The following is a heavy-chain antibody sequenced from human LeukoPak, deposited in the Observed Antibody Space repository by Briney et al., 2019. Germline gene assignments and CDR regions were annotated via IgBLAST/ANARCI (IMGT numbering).Heavy chain of an antibody. J-gene: IGHJ4*02. D-gene: IGHD6-13*01. CDR1: GFTFSSYA. CDR2: ISTNGGST. V-gene: IGHV3-64*01. Sequence: PGGSLRLSCAASGFTFSSYAMYWVRQDPGKGLEYVSAISTNGGSTYYANSVKGRFTISRDNSKNTLYLQMGSLRAEDMAVYYCAGGSSWYRGIDYWGQGTLVTVSS. CDR3: AGGSSWYRGIDY.